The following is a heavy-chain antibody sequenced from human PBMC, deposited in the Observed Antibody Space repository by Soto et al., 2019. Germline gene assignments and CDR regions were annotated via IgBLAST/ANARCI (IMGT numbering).Heavy chain of an antibody. V-gene: IGHV3-30*03. CDR2: ITYAGSNK. J-gene: IGHJ3*02. Sequence: PGGSLRLSCAASGFTFSSYGMHSVRQAPGKGLEWVALITYAGSNKNYADSVKGRFTISRDNSKNTLYLQMNSLRPEDTAVYYCARSEQYQVFAFDIWGPGTMVTVS. CDR3: ARSEQYQVFAFDI. CDR1: GFTFSSYG. D-gene: IGHD6-19*01.